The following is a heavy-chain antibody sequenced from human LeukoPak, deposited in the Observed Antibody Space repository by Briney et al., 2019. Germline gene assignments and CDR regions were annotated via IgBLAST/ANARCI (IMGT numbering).Heavy chain of an antibody. J-gene: IGHJ4*02. Sequence: GGSLRLSCAASGFTFSSYAMSWVRQAPGKGLEWVGRIKSIASGATIDYAAPVRGRFTVSRDDSKNMVYLHMNSLKTEDTAVYYCATTVATIAGMDHWGQGALVTVSS. V-gene: IGHV3-15*01. CDR1: GFTFSSYA. D-gene: IGHD5-24*01. CDR2: IKSIASGATI. CDR3: ATTVATIAGMDH.